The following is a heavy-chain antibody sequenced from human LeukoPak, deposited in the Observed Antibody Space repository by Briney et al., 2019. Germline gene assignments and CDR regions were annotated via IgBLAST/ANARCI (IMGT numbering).Heavy chain of an antibody. D-gene: IGHD2-2*01. CDR1: GFTFSSYW. J-gene: IGHJ5*02. CDR3: ASAGGYCSSTSCYPDWFDP. V-gene: IGHV3-7*03. CDR2: IKQDGSEK. Sequence: GGSLGLSCAASGFTFSSYWMSWVRQAPGKGLEWVANIKQDGSEKYYVDSVKGRFTISRDNAKNSLYLQMNSLRAEDTAVYYCASAGGYCSSTSCYPDWFDPWGQGTLVTVSS.